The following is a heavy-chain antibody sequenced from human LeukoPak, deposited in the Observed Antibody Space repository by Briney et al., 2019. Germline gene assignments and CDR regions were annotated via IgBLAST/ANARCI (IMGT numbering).Heavy chain of an antibody. CDR2: ISAYNGNT. Sequence: VSVKVSCKASGYTFTGYYMHWVRQAPGQGLEWMGWISAYNGNTNYAQKLQGRVTMTTDTSTSTAYMELRSLRSDDTAVYYCARASGSYSQKYNWFDPWGQGTLVTVSP. CDR3: ARASGSYSQKYNWFDP. J-gene: IGHJ5*02. CDR1: GYTFTGYY. V-gene: IGHV1-18*04. D-gene: IGHD1-26*01.